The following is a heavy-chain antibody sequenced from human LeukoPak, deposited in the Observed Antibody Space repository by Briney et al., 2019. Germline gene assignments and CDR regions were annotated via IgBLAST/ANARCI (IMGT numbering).Heavy chain of an antibody. CDR2: ISAYNGNT. J-gene: IGHJ4*02. CDR1: GYTFTSYG. Sequence: AASVKVSCEASGYTFTSYGIIWVRQAPGQGLEWMGWISAYNGNTNYAHKLQGRVTMTTDTSTSTAYMELRSLRSDDTAVYYCARGLKNTAMVTSFDYWGQGTLVTVSS. D-gene: IGHD5-18*01. CDR3: ARGLKNTAMVTSFDY. V-gene: IGHV1-18*01.